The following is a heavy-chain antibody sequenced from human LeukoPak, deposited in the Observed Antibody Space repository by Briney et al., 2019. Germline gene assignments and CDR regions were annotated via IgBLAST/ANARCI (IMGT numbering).Heavy chain of an antibody. CDR3: ARQSVTTIPYYYYGMDV. CDR2: IYPGDSDT. J-gene: IGHJ6*02. V-gene: IGHV5-51*01. Sequence: GESLKISCKGSGYSFTRYWIGWVRQMPGKGLEWMGIIYPGDSDTRYSPSFQGQVTISADKSISTAYLQWSSLKASDTAMYYCARQSVTTIPYYYYGMDVWGQGTTVTVSS. D-gene: IGHD4-11*01. CDR1: GYSFTRYW.